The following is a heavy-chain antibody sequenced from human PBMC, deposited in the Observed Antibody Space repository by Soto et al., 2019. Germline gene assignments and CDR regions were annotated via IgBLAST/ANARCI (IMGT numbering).Heavy chain of an antibody. V-gene: IGHV4-59*08. CDR2: IYYSGST. CDR1: GGSISGHY. J-gene: IGHJ6*03. Sequence: QVQLQESGPGLVKPSETLSLSCNVSGGSISGHYWSGVRQTPGKGLEWISYIYYSGSTNYNPSLRSRVTISVDTSKNRFSLRLTSVTAADTAGYYCARRPYYDLLWNYYDTDVGGKGTTVTVSS. D-gene: IGHD3-16*01. CDR3: ARRPYYDLLWNYYDTDV.